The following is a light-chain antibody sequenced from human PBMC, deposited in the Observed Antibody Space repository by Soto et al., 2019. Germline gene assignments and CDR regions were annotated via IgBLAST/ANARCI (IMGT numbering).Light chain of an antibody. CDR3: QQSYSTPRT. Sequence: EIGITQSPATLSVSPGERATLSCRSSQSVSSNLAYYQQKPHQAPRLIIYGASTRTTGIPARFSGSGSGTDFTLTISSLQPEDFATYYCQQSYSTPRTFGQGTKVDI. CDR2: GAS. J-gene: IGKJ1*01. V-gene: IGKV3-15*01. CDR1: QSVSSN.